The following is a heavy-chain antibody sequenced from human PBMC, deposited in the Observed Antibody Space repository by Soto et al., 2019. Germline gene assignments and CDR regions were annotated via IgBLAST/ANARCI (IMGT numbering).Heavy chain of an antibody. CDR2: ISADGSDK. Sequence: QVQLVESGGGVVQPGRSLRLSCAASGFTFSNFGMHWGRQAPGKGLEWVAAISADGSDKYFSDSVKGRFTISRDNSKNTLFLQMSSLRVEETAVYYCKKGSEVARQELDYWGQGTLVTVSS. CDR3: KKGSEVARQELDY. V-gene: IGHV3-30*18. J-gene: IGHJ4*02. D-gene: IGHD3-3*01. CDR1: GFTFSNFG.